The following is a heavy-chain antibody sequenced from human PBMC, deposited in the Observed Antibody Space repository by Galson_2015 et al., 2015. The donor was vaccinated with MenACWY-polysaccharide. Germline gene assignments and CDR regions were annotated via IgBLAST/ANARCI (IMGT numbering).Heavy chain of an antibody. CDR1: GFTFSNYW. CDR3: ARLFGGVTTYDY. J-gene: IGHJ4*02. Sequence: SLRLSCAASGFTFSNYWMSWVSQAPGKGLEWVASIKPDGSDKYYVDSVKGRFIISRDNAQNPLFLQMSNLRAEDTAVYYCARLFGGVTTYDYWGQGTLVTVSS. V-gene: IGHV3-7*01. D-gene: IGHD3-16*01. CDR2: IKPDGSDK.